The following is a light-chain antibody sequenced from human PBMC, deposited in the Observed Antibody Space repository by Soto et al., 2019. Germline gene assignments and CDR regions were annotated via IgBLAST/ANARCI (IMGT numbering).Light chain of an antibody. CDR3: QQYNNWPPGA. V-gene: IGKV3-15*01. CDR1: QSVSSN. Sequence: EIVMTQSPATLSVSPGERATLSCRASQSVSSNLAWYQQQPGQAPRLLIYGASTRATGIPARFSGSGSGTAFTLTISSLQSEAFAVYYCQQYNNWPPGAFGQGTKVEIK. CDR2: GAS. J-gene: IGKJ1*01.